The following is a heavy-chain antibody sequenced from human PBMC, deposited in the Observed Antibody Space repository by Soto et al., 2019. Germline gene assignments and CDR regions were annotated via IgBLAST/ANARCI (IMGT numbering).Heavy chain of an antibody. CDR3: AKDINVVVVAATQYYFDY. CDR1: GFTFDDYA. CDR2: ISWNSGSI. J-gene: IGHJ4*02. Sequence: EVQLVESGGGLVQPGRSLRLSCAASGFTFDDYAMHWVRQAPGKGLEWVSGISWNSGSIGYADSVKGRFTISRDNAKNSLYLQMNSLRAEDTALYYCAKDINVVVVAATQYYFDYWGQGTLVTVSS. D-gene: IGHD2-15*01. V-gene: IGHV3-9*01.